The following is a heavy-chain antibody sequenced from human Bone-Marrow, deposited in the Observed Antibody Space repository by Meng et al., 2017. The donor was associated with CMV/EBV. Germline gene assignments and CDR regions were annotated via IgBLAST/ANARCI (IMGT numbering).Heavy chain of an antibody. J-gene: IGHJ5*02. CDR3: ASSHYYGSGSYYRGWFDP. V-gene: IGHV4-39*07. CDR2: IYYSGST. Sequence: SETLSLTCTVSGGSISSSSYYWGWIRQPPGKGLEWIGSIYYSGSTYYNPSLKSRVTISVDTSKNQFSLKLSSVTAADTAVYYCASSHYYGSGSYYRGWFDPWGQGTLATVSS. CDR1: GGSISSSSYY. D-gene: IGHD3-10*01.